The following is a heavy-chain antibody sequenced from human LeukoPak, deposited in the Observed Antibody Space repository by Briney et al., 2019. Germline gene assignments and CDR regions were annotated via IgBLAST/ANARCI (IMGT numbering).Heavy chain of an antibody. V-gene: IGHV7-4-1*02. D-gene: IGHD6-13*01. CDR3: ARDRESSSWHPSFYYYYYYMDV. J-gene: IGHJ6*03. Sequence: GASVKVSCKASGYTFTSYAMNWVRQAPGQGLEWMGWINTNTGNPTYAQGFTGRFVFSLDTSVSTAYLQISSLKAEDTAVYYCARDRESSSWHPSFYYYYYYMDVWGKGTTVTVSS. CDR2: INTNTGNP. CDR1: GYTFTSYA.